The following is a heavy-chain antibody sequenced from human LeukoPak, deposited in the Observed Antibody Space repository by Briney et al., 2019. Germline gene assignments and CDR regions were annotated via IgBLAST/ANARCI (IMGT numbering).Heavy chain of an antibody. J-gene: IGHJ4*02. Sequence: GGSLRLSCAASGFTFSSYSMNWVRQAPGKGLEWVSSIGSSSSYIYYADSVKGRFTISRDNAKNSLYLQMNSLRAEDTAVYYCARRRREYYFDYWGQGTLVTVSS. CDR1: GFTFSSYS. V-gene: IGHV3-21*01. CDR2: IGSSSSYI. CDR3: ARRRREYYFDY.